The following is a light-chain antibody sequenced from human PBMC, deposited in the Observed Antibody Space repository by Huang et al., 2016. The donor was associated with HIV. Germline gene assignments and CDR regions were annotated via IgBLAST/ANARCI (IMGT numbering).Light chain of an antibody. CDR1: QSIKSN. Sequence: IVMTQSPVTLSVSPGERAALSCRAGQSIKSNLAWYQQKPGQAPRRLLYGASTRATGVPAMLSGSGSGTELTITINNLQSDDFAVYYCQQYDYWPPVTFGQGTKV. V-gene: IGKV3-15*01. CDR2: GAS. J-gene: IGKJ1*01. CDR3: QQYDYWPPVT.